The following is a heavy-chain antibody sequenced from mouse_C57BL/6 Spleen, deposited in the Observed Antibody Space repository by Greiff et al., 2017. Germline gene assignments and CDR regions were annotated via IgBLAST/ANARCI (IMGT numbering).Heavy chain of an antibody. Sequence: QVQLQQPGAELVKPGASVKLSCKASGYTFTSYWMPWVTQRPGRGLAWIGRIDPNSGGTKDNEKFKGKATLTVDKPSSTAYMQLSSLTSEDSAVYDSARVPTRDYAMGYWGQGTSVTVAS. CDR3: ARVPTRDYAMGY. J-gene: IGHJ4*01. CDR1: GYTFTSYW. CDR2: IDPNSGGT. V-gene: IGHV1-72*01. D-gene: IGHD2-10*01.